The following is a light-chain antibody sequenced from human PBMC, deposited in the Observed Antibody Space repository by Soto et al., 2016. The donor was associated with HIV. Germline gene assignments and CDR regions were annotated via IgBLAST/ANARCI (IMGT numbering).Light chain of an antibody. Sequence: SYVLTQPPSVSVAPGETARITCGGNNIGSKGVHWYQQKPGQAPILVVFDDSDRPSGIPERFSGSNSGDTATLTISRVAAGDEADYYRHVWDSNGGRGVFGTGTKVTVL. V-gene: IGLV3-21*02. J-gene: IGLJ1*01. CDR2: DDS. CDR3: HVWDSNGGRGV. CDR1: NIGSKG.